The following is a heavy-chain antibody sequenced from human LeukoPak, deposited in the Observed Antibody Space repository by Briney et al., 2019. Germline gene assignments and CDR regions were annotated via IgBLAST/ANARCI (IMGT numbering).Heavy chain of an antibody. Sequence: GASVKVSCKASGGTFSSYAISWVRQAPGQGLEWMGGIIPIFGTANYAQKFQGRVTITADESTSTAYMELSSLRSEDTAVYYCARRRDGYNPLDYWGQGTLVTVSS. CDR2: IIPIFGTA. J-gene: IGHJ4*02. V-gene: IGHV1-69*13. D-gene: IGHD5-24*01. CDR1: GGTFSSYA. CDR3: ARRRDGYNPLDY.